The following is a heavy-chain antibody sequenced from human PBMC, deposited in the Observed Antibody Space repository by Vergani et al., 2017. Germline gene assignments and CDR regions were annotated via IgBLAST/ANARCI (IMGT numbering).Heavy chain of an antibody. CDR2: IIGGGGRT. CDR3: AKDRAGDDYFDY. CDR1: GFSFSSYT. D-gene: IGHD2-21*02. Sequence: EVQLVDSGGGLVQPGGSLRLSCAASGFSFSSYTLGWVRQAPGKGLEWVSSIIGGGGRTHYAGSVKGRFTISRDNSKNTLYLQMNSLRAEDTAVYYCAKDRAGDDYFDYWGQGTLVIVSS. J-gene: IGHJ4*02. V-gene: IGHV3-23*04.